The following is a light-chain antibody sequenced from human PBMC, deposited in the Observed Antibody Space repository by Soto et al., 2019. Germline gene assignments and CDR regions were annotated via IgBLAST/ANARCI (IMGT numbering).Light chain of an antibody. CDR1: SSDVGGYNY. V-gene: IGLV2-8*01. Sequence: QSALTQPPSASGSPGQSVANSCTGTSSDVGGYNYVSWYQQHPGKAPKLIIYEVTKRPSGVPDRFSGSKSGNTASLTVSGLQAEDEANYYCSSYAGINNLVFGGGTKVTVL. CDR3: SSYAGINNLV. J-gene: IGLJ3*02. CDR2: EVT.